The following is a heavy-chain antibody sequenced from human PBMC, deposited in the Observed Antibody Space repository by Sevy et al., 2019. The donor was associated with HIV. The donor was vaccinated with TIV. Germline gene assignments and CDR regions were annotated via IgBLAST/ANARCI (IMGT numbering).Heavy chain of an antibody. Sequence: SETLSLTCSVSGGSIATFGSFWGWIRQPPGKGLEWIGDISYRGATNYNPTLKSRVTISVDTSKSQLSLKLTSLTPADTAVYYCARIYDHWGQGVLVTVSS. CDR3: ARIYDH. J-gene: IGHJ5*02. CDR2: ISYRGAT. V-gene: IGHV4-39*01. CDR1: GGSIATFGSF.